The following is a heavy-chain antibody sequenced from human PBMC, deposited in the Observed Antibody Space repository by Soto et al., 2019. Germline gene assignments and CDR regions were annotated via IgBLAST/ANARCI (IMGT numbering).Heavy chain of an antibody. Sequence: QVQLQESGPGLVKPSQTLSLTSTVSGGSINSGGYCWSWIRQHPGKGLDWIGCISYGGSTSYNPSLKSRVTISVDTSKNQFSLKLTSLTAANPAVYYWSRGILVWGQGALIAVSS. CDR1: GGSINSGGYC. J-gene: IGHJ4*02. V-gene: IGHV4-31*03. D-gene: IGHD5-18*01. CDR3: SRGILV. CDR2: ISYGGST.